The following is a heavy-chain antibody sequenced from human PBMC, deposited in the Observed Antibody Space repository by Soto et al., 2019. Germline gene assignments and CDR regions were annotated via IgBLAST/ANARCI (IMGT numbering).Heavy chain of an antibody. CDR3: ARHEGPRITIIGAVIMENYTFALDV. J-gene: IGHJ6*02. CDR1: GGCSGSAAIS. Sequence: TVSITSAVSGGCSGSAAISYGCFCQHPGKGLEWIGSIYYSGSTYYNPSLKSRVTISVDTSKNQFSLKLSSVTAADTAVYYCARHEGPRITIIGAVIMENYTFALDVWGQGTTV. D-gene: IGHD3-3*01. CDR2: IYYSGST. V-gene: IGHV4-39*01.